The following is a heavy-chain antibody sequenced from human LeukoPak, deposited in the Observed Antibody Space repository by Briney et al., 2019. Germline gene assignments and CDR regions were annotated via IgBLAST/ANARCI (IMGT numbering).Heavy chain of an antibody. D-gene: IGHD1-26*01. CDR3: ARDRYTRSYHDFDY. CDR2: INWDGGST. Sequence: PGGSLRLSCAASGFTFDYYGMSWVRQAPGKGLEWVSGINWDGGSTGYADSVKGRFTISRDNPKNSLYLQMNSLRAEDTALYYCARDRYTRSYHDFDYWGQGTLVTVSS. J-gene: IGHJ4*02. CDR1: GFTFDYYG. V-gene: IGHV3-20*04.